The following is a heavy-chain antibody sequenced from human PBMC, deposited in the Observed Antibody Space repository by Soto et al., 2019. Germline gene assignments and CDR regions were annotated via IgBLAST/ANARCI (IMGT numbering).Heavy chain of an antibody. CDR2: ISSSGSST. V-gene: IGHV3-23*01. J-gene: IGHJ6*04. CDR3: VSTRRDGDNNHYYYYGTAV. Sequence: GSMRLCSAASGYSVRSYSISGVLQTPGKGLEWVSAISSSGSSTYYADSVKGRFTISRDNSKNTLYLQMNSLRAEDTAVYYCVSTRRDGDNNHYYYYGTAVWGKRTTVIGTS. CDR1: GYSVRSYS. D-gene: IGHD2-2*01.